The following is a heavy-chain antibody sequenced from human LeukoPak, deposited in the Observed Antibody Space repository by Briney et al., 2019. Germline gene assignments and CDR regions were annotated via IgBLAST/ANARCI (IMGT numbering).Heavy chain of an antibody. Sequence: GGSLRLSCAASGFTFSDSWMSWVRQAPGKGLEWVANMNQDGSDKDYVDSVKGRFTISRDNARNSLYLQMGSLRAEDTAVYYCATYTHWVAGDVWGQGATVTVSS. D-gene: IGHD3-16*01. CDR2: MNQDGSDK. V-gene: IGHV3-7*01. CDR3: ATYTHWVAGDV. CDR1: GFTFSDSW. J-gene: IGHJ6*02.